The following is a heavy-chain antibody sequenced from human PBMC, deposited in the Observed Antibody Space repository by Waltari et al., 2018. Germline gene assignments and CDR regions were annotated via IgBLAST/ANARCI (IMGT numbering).Heavy chain of an antibody. CDR1: GFTFVSYA. D-gene: IGHD3-22*01. CDR3: ARHLYSIDYLELGN. V-gene: IGHV3-23*01. J-gene: IGHJ4*02. Sequence: EVHLLESGGGLAQPGGSLRLACAASGFTFVSYAMSWVRQALGKGLEWVSGISDSGVITKYADSVKGRFTVSRDNSKNTVFLQLNSLRAEDTAIYYCARHLYSIDYLELGNWGQGTLVTVSS. CDR2: ISDSGVIT.